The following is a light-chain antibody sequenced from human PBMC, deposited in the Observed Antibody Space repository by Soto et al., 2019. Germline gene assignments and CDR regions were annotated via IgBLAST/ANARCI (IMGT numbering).Light chain of an antibody. CDR2: GNT. V-gene: IGLV1-40*01. Sequence: QSVLTQPPSVSGAPGQRGTISCIGSTSNIGAGYDVHWYQQFPGTAPKLLIHGNTNRPSGVPDRFSGSKSGTSASLAITGHQAEDEADYYCQSYDSSLINSVFGGGTTVTVL. CDR3: QSYDSSLINSV. J-gene: IGLJ3*02. CDR1: TSNIGAGYD.